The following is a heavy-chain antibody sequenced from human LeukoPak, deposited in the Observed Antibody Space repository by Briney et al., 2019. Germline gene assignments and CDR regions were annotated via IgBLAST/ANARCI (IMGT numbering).Heavy chain of an antibody. CDR3: ARDSPGTTASDY. V-gene: IGHV3-21*01. CDR1: GFTSDTYR. J-gene: IGHJ4*02. Sequence: GGSLRLSCAASGFTSDTYRMNWVRRAPGKGLEWVSSISASGSYIYYADSLKGRFTISRDNTKNSLFLQMNSLRAEDTAVYYCARDSPGTTASDYWGQGTLVTVSS. D-gene: IGHD1-1*01. CDR2: ISASGSYI.